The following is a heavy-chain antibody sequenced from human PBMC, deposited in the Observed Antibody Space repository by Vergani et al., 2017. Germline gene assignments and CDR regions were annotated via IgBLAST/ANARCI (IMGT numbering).Heavy chain of an antibody. J-gene: IGHJ6*02. V-gene: IGHV4-38-2*01. CDR3: ARHRGSGGFFPSSYFYGMDV. D-gene: IGHD3-10*01. Sequence: QVQLHESGPGLVKPSETLTLICDVSDSSIMTNPYWGWFRQSPGKGLEWIGCIHYSGDTHYNSSLKSRVSISIVSSSKFSLSLTSVTAADTAIYYCARHRGSGGFFPSSYFYGMDVWGHGTTVTVSS. CDR1: DSSIMTNPY. CDR2: IHYSGDT.